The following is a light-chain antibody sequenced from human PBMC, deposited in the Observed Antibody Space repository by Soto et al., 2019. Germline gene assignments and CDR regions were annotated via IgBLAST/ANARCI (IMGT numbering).Light chain of an antibody. Sequence: EIVLTQSPGTLSLSPGERATLSCRASQSVSSNYLAWYQQKPGQAPRLLIYGASSRAAGIPDRFSGSGSGTDFTLTISRLEPEVFAVYYCQQYSNSPPMTFGQGTRVEIK. CDR2: GAS. V-gene: IGKV3-20*01. CDR1: QSVSSNY. J-gene: IGKJ1*01. CDR3: QQYSNSPPMT.